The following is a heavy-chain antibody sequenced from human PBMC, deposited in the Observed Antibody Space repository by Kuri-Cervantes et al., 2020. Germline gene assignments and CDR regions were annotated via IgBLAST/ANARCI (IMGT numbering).Heavy chain of an antibody. CDR3: ASGYYDILTGYSDY. J-gene: IGHJ4*02. CDR2: IYYSGST. D-gene: IGHD3-9*01. CDR1: GGSISSGGYY. Sequence: LRLSCTVSGGSISSGGYYWSWIRQHPGKGLEWIGYIYYSGSTYYNPSLKSRVTISVDTSKNQCSLKLSSVTAADTAVYYCASGYYDILTGYSDYWGQGTLVTVSS. V-gene: IGHV4-31*03.